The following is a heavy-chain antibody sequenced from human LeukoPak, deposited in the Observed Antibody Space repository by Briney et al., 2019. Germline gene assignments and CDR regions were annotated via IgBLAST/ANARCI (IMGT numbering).Heavy chain of an antibody. J-gene: IGHJ4*02. CDR1: GGSIRSNY. D-gene: IGHD5-18*01. CDR3: ARAGGVDTAMDANFDY. Sequence: SETLSLTCTVSGGSIRSNYWSWIRQPPGKGLEWIGCISDSGNTNYIPSLKSRVSISVDSSKNQLSLRLSSVTAADTAMYYCARAGGVDTAMDANFDYWGQGTLVTVSS. CDR2: ISDSGNT. V-gene: IGHV4-59*01.